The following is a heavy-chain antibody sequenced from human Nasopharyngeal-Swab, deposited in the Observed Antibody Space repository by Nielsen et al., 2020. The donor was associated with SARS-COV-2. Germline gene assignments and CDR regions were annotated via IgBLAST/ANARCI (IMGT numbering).Heavy chain of an antibody. Sequence: GEALKISCAASGFTFSSYWKSWGRQAPGKGLEWVANIKQDGSEKYYVDSVKGRFTISRDNAKNSLYLQMNSLRAEDTAVYYCAREVRGSYWPAFDIWGQGTMVTVSS. CDR3: AREVRGSYWPAFDI. CDR2: IKQDGSEK. CDR1: GFTFSSYW. D-gene: IGHD1-26*01. V-gene: IGHV3-7*01. J-gene: IGHJ3*02.